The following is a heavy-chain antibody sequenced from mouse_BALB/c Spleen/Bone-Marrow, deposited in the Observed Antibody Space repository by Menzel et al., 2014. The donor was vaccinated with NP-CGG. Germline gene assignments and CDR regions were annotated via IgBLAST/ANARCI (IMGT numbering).Heavy chain of an antibody. CDR3: TRARPGGFAY. D-gene: IGHD4-1*01. CDR2: INPSNGGP. V-gene: IGHV1S81*02. CDR1: GYTFTNYY. Sequence: VQLRESGAELVKPGASVKLSCKASGYTFTNYYMYWVKQRPGQGLEWIGEINPSNGGPNFNEKFKSKATLTVDKSSSTAYMQLSSLTSEDSAVYYCTRARPGGFAYWGQGTRVTVSA. J-gene: IGHJ3*01.